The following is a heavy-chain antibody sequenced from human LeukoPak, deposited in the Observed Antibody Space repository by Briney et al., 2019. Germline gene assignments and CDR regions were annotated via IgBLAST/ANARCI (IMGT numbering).Heavy chain of an antibody. D-gene: IGHD3-3*01. CDR3: ARAEYDFWSGYYTPFDY. J-gene: IGHJ4*02. Sequence: SETLSLTCTVSGGSISSGDYYWSWIRQPPGKGLEWIGYIYYSGSTYYNPSLKSRITISVDRSKNHFSLKLSSVTAADTAVYYCARAEYDFWSGYYTPFDYWGQGTLVTVSS. CDR1: GGSISSGDYY. V-gene: IGHV4-30-4*08. CDR2: IYYSGST.